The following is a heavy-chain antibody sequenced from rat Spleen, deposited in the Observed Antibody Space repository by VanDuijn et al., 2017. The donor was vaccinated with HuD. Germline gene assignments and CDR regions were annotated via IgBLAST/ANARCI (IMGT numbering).Heavy chain of an antibody. D-gene: IGHD1-11*01. Sequence: EVQLVESGGCLVQPGRSLRLSCSASGFTFSTFAMAWVRQTPKKGLEWIATIASGGPNTFYPDSVKGRFTISRDNAKSTLYLHMDSLRSEDTATYYCATGLRFDYWGQGVMVTVSS. CDR3: ATGLRFDY. CDR2: IASGGPNT. J-gene: IGHJ2*01. V-gene: IGHV5-25*01. CDR1: GFTFSTFA.